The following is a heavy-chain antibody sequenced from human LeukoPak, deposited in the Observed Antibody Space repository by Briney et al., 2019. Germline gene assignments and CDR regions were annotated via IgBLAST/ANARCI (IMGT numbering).Heavy chain of an antibody. V-gene: IGHV1-18*01. Sequence: ASVKVSCKASGYTFTSYGIRWVRQAPGQGLEWMGWISAYNGNTNYAQKLQGRVTMTTDTSTSTAYMELRSLRSDDTAVYYCARGRHYYDSSGHRAYLDYWGQGTLVTVSS. CDR1: GYTFTSYG. D-gene: IGHD3-22*01. CDR3: ARGRHYYDSSGHRAYLDY. CDR2: ISAYNGNT. J-gene: IGHJ4*02.